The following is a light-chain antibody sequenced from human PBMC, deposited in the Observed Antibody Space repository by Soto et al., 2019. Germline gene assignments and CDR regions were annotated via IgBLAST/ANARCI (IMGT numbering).Light chain of an antibody. J-gene: IGLJ2*01. Sequence: QSVLTQPPSASGTPGQRATISCSGSSSNIGSNTVNWYQQLPGTAPKLLIYSNNQRPSGVPDRFSGSKSGTSASLAISGLQSEDEADYYCAAWDDSLNGLVFGGGTKVTVL. CDR3: AAWDDSLNGLV. V-gene: IGLV1-44*01. CDR1: SSNIGSNT. CDR2: SNN.